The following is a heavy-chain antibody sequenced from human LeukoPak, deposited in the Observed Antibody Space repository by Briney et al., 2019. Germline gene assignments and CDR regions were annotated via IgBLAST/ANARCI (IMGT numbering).Heavy chain of an antibody. CDR3: ARDSAGTPISGSRAFDI. Sequence: SQTLSLTCTVSGGSISSGSYYWSWIRQPAGKGLEWIGRIYTSGSTNYNPSLKSRVTISVDTSKNQFSLKLSSVTAADTAVYYCARDSAGTPISGSRAFDIWGQGTMVTVSS. D-gene: IGHD1-26*01. V-gene: IGHV4-61*02. J-gene: IGHJ3*02. CDR1: GGSISSGSYY. CDR2: IYTSGST.